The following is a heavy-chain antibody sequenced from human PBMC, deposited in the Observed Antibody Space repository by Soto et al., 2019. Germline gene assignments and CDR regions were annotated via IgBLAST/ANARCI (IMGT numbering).Heavy chain of an antibody. D-gene: IGHD3-22*01. CDR3: WATYYYDSSGYYSVDY. CDR2: IYYSGST. Sequence: SETLSLTCTVSGGSISSSSYYWGWIRQPPGKGLEWIGSIYYSGSTYYNPSLKSRVTISVDTSKNQFSLKLSSVTAADTAVYYCWATYYYDSSGYYSVDYWGQGTLVTVSS. CDR1: GGSISSSSYY. J-gene: IGHJ4*02. V-gene: IGHV4-39*07.